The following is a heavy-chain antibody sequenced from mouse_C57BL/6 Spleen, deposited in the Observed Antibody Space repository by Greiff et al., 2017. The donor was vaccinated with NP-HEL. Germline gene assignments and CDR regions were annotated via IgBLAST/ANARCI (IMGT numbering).Heavy chain of an antibody. CDR2: IYPRSGNT. CDR3: ARLPGDYAMDY. CDR1: GYTFTSYG. D-gene: IGHD4-1*01. V-gene: IGHV1-81*01. Sequence: VQLQESGAELARPGASVKLSCKASGYTFTSYGISWVKQRTGQGLEWIGEIYPRSGNTYYNEKFKGKATLTADKSSSTAYMELRSLTSEDSAVYFCARLPGDYAMDYWGQGTSVTVSS. J-gene: IGHJ4*01.